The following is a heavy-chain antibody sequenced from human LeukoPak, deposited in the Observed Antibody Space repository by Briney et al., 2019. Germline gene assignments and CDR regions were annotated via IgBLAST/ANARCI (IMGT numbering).Heavy chain of an antibody. J-gene: IGHJ4*02. Sequence: SETLSLTCTVSGGSISSGGYYWSWIRQHPGKGLEWIGYIYYSGSTYYNPSLKSRVTISVDTSKNQFSLKLSFVTAADTAVYYCARERRTASFDYWGQGTLVTVSS. CDR2: IYYSGST. CDR1: GGSISSGGYY. D-gene: IGHD1-14*01. CDR3: ARERRTASFDY. V-gene: IGHV4-31*03.